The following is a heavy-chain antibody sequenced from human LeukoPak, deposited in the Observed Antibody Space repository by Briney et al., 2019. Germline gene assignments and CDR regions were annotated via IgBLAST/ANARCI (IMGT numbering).Heavy chain of an antibody. J-gene: IGHJ4*02. D-gene: IGHD1-26*01. CDR1: GFTFSDYY. V-gene: IGHV3-11*04. CDR3: ARVPGSRSPYYLDS. CDR2: ISSGGASI. Sequence: GGSLRLSCAASGFTFSDYYMSWVRQAPGKGLEWVSYISSGGASIKYAESVKCRFTISRDNAKNSLYLQMSSVRVEDTAVYYCARVPGSRSPYYLDSWGQGALVTVST.